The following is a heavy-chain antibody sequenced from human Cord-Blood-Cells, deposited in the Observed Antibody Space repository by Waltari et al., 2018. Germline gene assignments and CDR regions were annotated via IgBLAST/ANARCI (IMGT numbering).Heavy chain of an antibody. D-gene: IGHD2-21*01. Sequence: QVQLQESGPGLVKPSETLSLTCTVSGGSISSHYWSWIRQPPGKGLEWIGYIYYSGSTNYNPSLKSRVTRSVDTSKNQFSLKLSSVTAADTAVYYCARQSEVPSDGYFDYWGQGTLVTVSS. V-gene: IGHV4-59*11. CDR3: ARQSEVPSDGYFDY. CDR1: GGSISSHY. J-gene: IGHJ4*02. CDR2: IYYSGST.